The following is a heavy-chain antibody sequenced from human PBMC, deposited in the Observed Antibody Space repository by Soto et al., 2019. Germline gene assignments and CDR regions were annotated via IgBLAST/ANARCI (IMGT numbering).Heavy chain of an antibody. CDR2: IYYSGST. CDR1: GGSISSSSYY. D-gene: IGHD1-26*01. V-gene: IGHV4-39*01. J-gene: IGHJ4*02. CDR3: ARRQWELNFEY. Sequence: SETLSLTCTVSGGSISSSSYYWGWIRQPPGKGLEWIGSIYYSGSTYYNPSLKSRVTISVDTSKNQFSLKLSSVTAADTAVYYCARRQWELNFEYWGQGTLVTVSS.